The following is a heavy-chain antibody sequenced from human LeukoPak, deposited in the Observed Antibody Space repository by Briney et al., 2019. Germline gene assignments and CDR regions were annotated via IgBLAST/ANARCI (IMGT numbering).Heavy chain of an antibody. CDR1: GFTFSSYG. J-gene: IGHJ4*02. V-gene: IGHV3-30*18. Sequence: GRSLRLSCAASGFTFSSYGMHWVRQAPGKGLEWVAVISYDGSNKYYADSVKGRFTISRDSSKNTLYLQMNSLRAEDTAVYYCAKDRGSSSPVDYWGQGTLVTVSS. CDR2: ISYDGSNK. D-gene: IGHD6-13*01. CDR3: AKDRGSSSPVDY.